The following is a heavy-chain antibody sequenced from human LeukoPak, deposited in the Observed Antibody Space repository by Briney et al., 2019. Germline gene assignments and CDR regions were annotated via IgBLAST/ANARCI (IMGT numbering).Heavy chain of an antibody. V-gene: IGHV1-69*13. CDR1: GGTCISYA. D-gene: IGHD2-2*01. CDR2: IIPIFGTA. CDR3: ARDGVDCSSTSCYGHYYYGMDV. Sequence: ASVKVSCKASGGTCISYAISWVRQAPGQGLEWMGGIIPIFGTANYAQKFQGRVTITADESTSTAYMELSSLRSEDTAVYHCARDGVDCSSTSCYGHYYYGMDVWGQGTTVTVSS. J-gene: IGHJ6*02.